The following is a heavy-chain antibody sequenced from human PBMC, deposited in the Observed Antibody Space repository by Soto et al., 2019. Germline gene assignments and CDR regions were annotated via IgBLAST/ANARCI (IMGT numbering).Heavy chain of an antibody. D-gene: IGHD3-10*02. J-gene: IGHJ4*02. CDR2: VYHSGTT. CDR3: AVPGDDDFDY. V-gene: IGHV4-4*02. Sequence: TLALTCAVSGASIGTNNWWSWVRQPPGKGLEWIGEVYHSGTTNRNPSLKSRVTISKKNSRNQFPLGFTSMTAADTAVYYCAVPGDDDFDYSSQGTLVTVPS. CDR1: GASIGTNNW.